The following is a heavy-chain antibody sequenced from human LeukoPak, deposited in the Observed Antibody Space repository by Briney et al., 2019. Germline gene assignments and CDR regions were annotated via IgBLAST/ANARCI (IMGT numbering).Heavy chain of an antibody. J-gene: IGHJ5*02. CDR2: IYPGDSDT. D-gene: IGHD1-26*01. V-gene: IGHV5-51*01. CDR3: ARRHILGSTKAPLDL. Sequence: GESLKISCKGSGNSFSNYFIAWVRQIPGKGLEWMGIIYPGDSDTRYSPSFQGQVTISADKSINTVYLQWGSLEASDTAMYYCARRHILGSTKAPLDLWGQGALVTVSS. CDR1: GNSFSNYF.